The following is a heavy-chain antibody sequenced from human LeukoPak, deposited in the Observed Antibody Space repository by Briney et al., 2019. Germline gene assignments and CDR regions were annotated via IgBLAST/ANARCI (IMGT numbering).Heavy chain of an antibody. D-gene: IGHD3-10*01. V-gene: IGHV1-69*04. CDR3: ARLWTMVRGTSSDY. J-gene: IGHJ4*02. CDR1: GGTFSSYA. Sequence: SVKVSCKASGGTFSSYAISWVRQAPGQGLEWMGRIIPILGIANYAQKFQGRVTITADKSTSTAYMELSSMRSEDTAVYYCARLWTMVRGTSSDYWGQGTLVTVSS. CDR2: IIPILGIA.